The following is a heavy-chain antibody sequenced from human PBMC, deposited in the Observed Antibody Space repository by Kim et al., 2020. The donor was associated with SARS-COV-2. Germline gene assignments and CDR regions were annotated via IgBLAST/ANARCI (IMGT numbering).Heavy chain of an antibody. CDR3: ARDLGYSNYLGADMDV. V-gene: IGHV3-48*03. D-gene: IGHD4-4*01. CDR2: ISSSGSTI. Sequence: GGSLRLSCAASGFTFSSYEMNWVRQAPGKGLEWVSYISSSGSTIYYADSVKGRFTISRDNAKNSLYLQMNSLRAEDTAVYYCARDLGYSNYLGADMDVWGQGTTVTVSS. CDR1: GFTFSSYE. J-gene: IGHJ6*02.